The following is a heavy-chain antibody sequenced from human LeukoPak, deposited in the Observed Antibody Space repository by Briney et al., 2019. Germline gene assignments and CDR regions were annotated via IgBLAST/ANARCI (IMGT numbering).Heavy chain of an antibody. CDR3: VRGGHKLDIETSGYYYGLDV. CDR1: GITLSDYW. J-gene: IGHJ6*02. D-gene: IGHD2-2*03. V-gene: IGHV3-74*03. Sequence: GGSLRLSCAASGITLSDYWMYWVRQGPGKGLAHVSRIESDGSRTVYADSVKGRFTISRDNAKNTMYLQMNSLRAEDTAVYYCVRGGHKLDIETSGYYYGLDVWGQGTTVTVSS. CDR2: IESDGSRT.